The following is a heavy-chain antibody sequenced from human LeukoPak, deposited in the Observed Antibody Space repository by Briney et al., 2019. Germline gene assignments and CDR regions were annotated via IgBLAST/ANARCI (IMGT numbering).Heavy chain of an antibody. CDR2: IKADGVFT. J-gene: IGHJ4*02. Sequence: QSGGSLTLSCEGSGFAFNVFGMHWIRQAPGKGLEWVAFIKADGVFTNYAEAVKGRFTISRDNSDNTVFLQMESVRPDDTAVYYCARKLISSRRFEYWGQGTLVTVSS. D-gene: IGHD3-10*01. V-gene: IGHV3-30*02. CDR3: ARKLISSRRFEY. CDR1: GFAFNVFG.